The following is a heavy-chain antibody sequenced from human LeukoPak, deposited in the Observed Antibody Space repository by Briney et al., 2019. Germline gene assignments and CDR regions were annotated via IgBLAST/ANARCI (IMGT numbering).Heavy chain of an antibody. J-gene: IGHJ6*03. D-gene: IGHD4-23*01. CDR3: ARVRGYGGNSGGYYYYYMDV. CDR1: GDSVSSYY. V-gene: IGHV4-4*07. Sequence: PSETLSLTCSVSGDSVSSYYWSWIRQPAGKGLEWIGRMYTSGSTNYNPSLKSRVTMPIDTPKNQFSLKLSSVTAADTAVYYCARVRGYGGNSGGYYYYYMDVWGKGTTVTVSS. CDR2: MYTSGST.